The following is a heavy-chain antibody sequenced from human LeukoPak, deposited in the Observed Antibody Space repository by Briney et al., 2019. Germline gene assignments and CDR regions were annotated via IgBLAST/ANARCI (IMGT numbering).Heavy chain of an antibody. V-gene: IGHV3-23*01. CDR2: ISSGGTT. D-gene: IGHD1-26*01. CDR1: GFTLSSYA. Sequence: GGSLRLSCAGSGFTLSSYAMSWVRQAPGKGLEWVSLISSGGTTYYADSVEGRFTISRDNAKNTVYLQMNSLRAEDTAVYYCTREVSGSLYFDYWGQGTLVTVSS. J-gene: IGHJ4*02. CDR3: TREVSGSLYFDY.